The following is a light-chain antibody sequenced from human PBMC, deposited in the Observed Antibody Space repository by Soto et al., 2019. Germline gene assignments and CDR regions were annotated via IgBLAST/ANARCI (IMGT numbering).Light chain of an antibody. CDR1: SGDIGSYNR. V-gene: IGLV2-14*01. CDR2: GVT. CDR3: SSYTNINTRACV. J-gene: IGLJ1*01. Sequence: QSALTQPASVSGSPGQSTTISCTGTSGDIGSYNRVSWYQQHPGKAPKPIIYGVTDRPSGVSNRFSGSKSGNTASLTISGLQAEDEAEYYCSSYTNINTRACVFGTGTRSPS.